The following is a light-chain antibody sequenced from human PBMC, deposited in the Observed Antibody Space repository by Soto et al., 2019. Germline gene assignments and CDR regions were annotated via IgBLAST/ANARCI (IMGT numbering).Light chain of an antibody. J-gene: IGKJ1*01. CDR2: DAS. CDR1: QSVRRY. V-gene: IGKV3-20*01. Sequence: EIIFTQSPDTLSLPKGETLSLSCRSSQSVRRYLAWYQHKPGQAPRLLIYDASNRATGIPDRFSGSGSGTDFTLTITRLEPEDFAVYYCQQYDSSPRTFGQGTKVDI. CDR3: QQYDSSPRT.